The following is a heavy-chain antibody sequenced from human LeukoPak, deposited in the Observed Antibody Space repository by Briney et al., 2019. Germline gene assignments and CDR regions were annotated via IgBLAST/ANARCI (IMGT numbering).Heavy chain of an antibody. CDR1: GGSISSGNW. J-gene: IGHJ4*02. V-gene: IGHV4-4*02. CDR2: IYHSGST. D-gene: IGHD6-13*01. Sequence: SGTLPLTCVVSGGSISSGNWWSWVRQPPGKGLEWIGEIYHSGSTNYNPSLKSRVTISVDKSKNQFSLKLSSVTAADTAVYYCARMEGSAGTIDYWGQGTLVTVFS. CDR3: ARMEGSAGTIDY.